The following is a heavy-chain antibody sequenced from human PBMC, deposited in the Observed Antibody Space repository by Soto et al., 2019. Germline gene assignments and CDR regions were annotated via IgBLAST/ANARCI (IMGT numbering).Heavy chain of an antibody. D-gene: IGHD1-26*01. J-gene: IGHJ5*02. Sequence: PSETLSLTCAVSGGSISSGGYSWSWIRQPPGKGLEWIGYIYHSGSTYYNPSLKSRVTISVDRSKNSLYLQMNSLRDEDTAVYYCAREGGNLNWFDPWGQGTLVTVSS. CDR1: GGSISSGGYS. V-gene: IGHV4-30-2*01. CDR2: IYHSGST. CDR3: AREGGNLNWFDP.